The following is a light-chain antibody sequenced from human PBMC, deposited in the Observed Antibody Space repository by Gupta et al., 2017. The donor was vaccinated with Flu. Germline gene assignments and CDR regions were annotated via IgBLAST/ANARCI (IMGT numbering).Light chain of an antibody. CDR3: QVWDGTTDRGV. Sequence: GSKIVHWCQHRPGQGPVLVLYDDSDRPSGSPDRFPGSISGNKGTMTTTLTITRVEAGDEADYYCQVWDGTTDRGVFGGGTKLTVL. V-gene: IGLV3-21*02. J-gene: IGLJ3*02. CDR2: DDS. CDR1: GSKI.